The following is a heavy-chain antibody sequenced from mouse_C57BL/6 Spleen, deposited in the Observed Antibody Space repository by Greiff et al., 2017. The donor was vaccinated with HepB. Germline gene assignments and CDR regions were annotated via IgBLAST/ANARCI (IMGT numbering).Heavy chain of an antibody. Sequence: VQLKESGPGMVKPSQSLSLTCTVTGYSITSGYDWHWIRHFPGNKLEWMGYISYSGSTNYNPSLKSRISITHDTSKNHFFLKLNSVTTEDTATYYCARGDYYGSRVSAWFAYWGQGTLVTVSA. V-gene: IGHV3-1*01. CDR1: GYSITSGYD. J-gene: IGHJ3*01. D-gene: IGHD1-1*01. CDR2: ISYSGST. CDR3: ARGDYYGSRVSAWFAY.